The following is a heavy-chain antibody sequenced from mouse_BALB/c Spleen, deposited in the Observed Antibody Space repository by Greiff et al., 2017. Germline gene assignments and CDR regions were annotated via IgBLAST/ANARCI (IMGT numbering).Heavy chain of an antibody. CDR3: ARGGHYYGYGY. J-gene: IGHJ2*01. Sequence: EVKLMESGPGLVKPSQSLSLTCSVTGYSITSGYYWNWIRQFPGNKLEWMGYISYDGSNNYNPSLKNRISITRDTSKNQFFLKLNSVTTEDTATYYCARGGHYYGYGYWGQGTTLTVSS. CDR2: ISYDGSN. D-gene: IGHD1-2*01. V-gene: IGHV3-6*02. CDR1: GYSITSGYY.